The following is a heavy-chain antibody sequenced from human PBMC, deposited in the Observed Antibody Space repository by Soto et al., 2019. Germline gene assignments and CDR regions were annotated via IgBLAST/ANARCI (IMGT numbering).Heavy chain of an antibody. CDR1: GFTFSSYA. Sequence: GGSLRLSCAASGFTFSSYAMHWVRQAPGKGLEWVAVISYGGSNKYYADSVKGRFTISRDNSKNTLYLQMNSLRAEDTAVYYCAKRGSNYAFDIWGQGTMVTVSS. CDR2: ISYGGSNK. J-gene: IGHJ3*02. V-gene: IGHV3-30*04. D-gene: IGHD4-4*01. CDR3: AKRGSNYAFDI.